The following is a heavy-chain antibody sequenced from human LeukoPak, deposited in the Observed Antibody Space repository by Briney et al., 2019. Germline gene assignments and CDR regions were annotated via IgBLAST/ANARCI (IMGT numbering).Heavy chain of an antibody. D-gene: IGHD3-16*01. CDR1: GFSISGYW. Sequence: PGGCLRLSCAASGFSISGYWMHCVRHAAGGGLVCVSRMNSGGSTINYADSVGGRYTTSRDNVENTLHLQMNSLRVEDTAVYYCIREVQVRASASLGLWGQGTLVTVSS. CDR2: MNSGGSTI. V-gene: IGHV3-74*01. J-gene: IGHJ4*01. CDR3: IREVQVRASASLGL.